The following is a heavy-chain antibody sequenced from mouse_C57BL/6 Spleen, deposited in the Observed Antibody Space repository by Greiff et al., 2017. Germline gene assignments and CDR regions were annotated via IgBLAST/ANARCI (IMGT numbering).Heavy chain of an antibody. V-gene: IGHV5-9-1*02. J-gene: IGHJ4*01. CDR2: ISSGGDYI. CDR1: GFTFSSYA. D-gene: IGHD2-4*01. Sequence: VQLKESGEGLVKPGGSLKLSCAASGFTFSSYAMSWVRQTPEKRLEWVAYISSGGDYIYYADTVKGRFTISRDNARNTLYLQMSSLKSEDTAMYYCTRVGPYDYDGNYYAMDYWGQGTSVTVSS. CDR3: TRVGPYDYDGNYYAMDY.